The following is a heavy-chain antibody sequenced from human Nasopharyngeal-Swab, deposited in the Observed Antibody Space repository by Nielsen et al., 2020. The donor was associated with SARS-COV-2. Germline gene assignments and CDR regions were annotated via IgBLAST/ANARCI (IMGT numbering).Heavy chain of an antibody. J-gene: IGHJ4*02. Sequence: PGKGLEWIGEINLSGSTNYNPSLKSRVTISVDTSKNQFSLKLSSVTAADTAVYYCARGRTIAVADSFDYWGQGTLVTVSS. V-gene: IGHV4-34*01. CDR2: INLSGST. CDR3: ARGRTIAVADSFDY. D-gene: IGHD6-19*01.